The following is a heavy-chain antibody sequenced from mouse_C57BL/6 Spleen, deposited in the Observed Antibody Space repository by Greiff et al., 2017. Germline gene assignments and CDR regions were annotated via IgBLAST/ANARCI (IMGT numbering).Heavy chain of an antibody. D-gene: IGHD3-1*01. Sequence: VQLQESGAELVRPGTSVKVSCKASGYAFTNYLIEWVKQRPGQGLEWIGEINPGSGGTNYNEKFKGKATLTADKSSSTAYMQLSSLTSEDSAVYFCARYNSGYLGFAYWGQGTLVTVSA. V-gene: IGHV1-54*01. CDR2: INPGSGGT. CDR3: ARYNSGYLGFAY. J-gene: IGHJ3*01. CDR1: GYAFTNYL.